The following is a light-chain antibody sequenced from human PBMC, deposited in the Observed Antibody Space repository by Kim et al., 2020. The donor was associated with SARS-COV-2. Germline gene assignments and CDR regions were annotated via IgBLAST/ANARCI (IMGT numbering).Light chain of an antibody. Sequence: SYELTQPPSVSVASGETAKMTCGGSSIESEGVHWYQQQPGRAPVLVIYYDNVRPSGIPERFSGSNSGSTATLTIRRVEAGDEADYYCQVWDSESYNPIFG. CDR3: QVWDSESYNPI. CDR1: SIESEG. V-gene: IGLV3-21*01. J-gene: IGLJ2*01. CDR2: YDN.